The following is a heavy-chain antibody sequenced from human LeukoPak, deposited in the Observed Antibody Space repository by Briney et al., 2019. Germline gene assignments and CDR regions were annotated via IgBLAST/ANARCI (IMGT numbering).Heavy chain of an antibody. J-gene: IGHJ4*02. CDR2: VRYDGSIQ. Sequence: PGGSLRLSCAASGFNFHSYGMHRVRQAPGKGLDWVAFVRYDGSIQYYADSVKGRFAISRDNSKDTVSLQMNSLRPEDTAVYYCGKGSSTSACPDYWGQGTLVTVSS. CDR1: GFNFHSYG. D-gene: IGHD6-19*01. CDR3: GKGSSTSACPDY. V-gene: IGHV3-30*02.